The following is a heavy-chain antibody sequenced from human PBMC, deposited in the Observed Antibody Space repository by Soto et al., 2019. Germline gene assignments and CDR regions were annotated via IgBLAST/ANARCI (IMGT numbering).Heavy chain of an antibody. J-gene: IGHJ6*02. CDR2: TSYDGSNT. Sequence: QGQLVESGGGVVQPGTSLRLSCAASGFIFSRHGMHWVRQAPGKGLEWVAFTSYDGSNTYYAESVKGRFTISRDNPKNTLFLQMNSLRPNDTALYFCAKDRGSYDIWSGTQRYYAMDVWGQGVTVTVSS. CDR3: AKDRGSYDIWSGTQRYYAMDV. CDR1: GFIFSRHG. D-gene: IGHD3-3*01. V-gene: IGHV3-30*18.